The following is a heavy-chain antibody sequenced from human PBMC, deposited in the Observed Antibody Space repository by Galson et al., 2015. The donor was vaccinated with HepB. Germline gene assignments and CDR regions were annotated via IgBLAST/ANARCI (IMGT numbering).Heavy chain of an antibody. V-gene: IGHV1-18*04. Sequence: SVRVSCKASGYTFTTYGISWVRQAPGQGPEWVGWIRKDRGNRYYAQKFKGRVTMTTDTSTSTTYMELRSLRSDDTAIYYCVRDVYDRFDYWGQGALVTVSS. D-gene: IGHD2-8*01. J-gene: IGHJ4*02. CDR3: VRDVYDRFDY. CDR1: GYTFTTYG. CDR2: IRKDRGNR.